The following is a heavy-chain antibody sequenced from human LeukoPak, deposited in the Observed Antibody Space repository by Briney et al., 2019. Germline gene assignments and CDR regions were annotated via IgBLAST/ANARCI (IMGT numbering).Heavy chain of an antibody. CDR1: GYTFTGYY. CDR2: INPNSGGT. D-gene: IGHD5-12*01. V-gene: IGHV1-2*02. Sequence: ASVKVSCKAPGYTFTGYYMHWVRQAPGQGLEWMGWINPNSGGTNYAQKFQGRVTMTRDTSISTAYMELSRLRSDDTAVYYCARALDSGYDYDYYGMDVWGQGTTVTVSS. J-gene: IGHJ6*02. CDR3: ARALDSGYDYDYYGMDV.